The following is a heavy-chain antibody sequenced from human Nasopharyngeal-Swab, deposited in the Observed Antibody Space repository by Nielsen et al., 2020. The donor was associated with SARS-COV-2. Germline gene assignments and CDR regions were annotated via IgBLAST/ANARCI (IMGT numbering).Heavy chain of an antibody. D-gene: IGHD6-19*01. V-gene: IGHV3-74*03. CDR2: INRDGSDT. Sequence: GESLKISCAASGFTLSSYWMHWVRQAPGKGLVWVSRINRDGSDTKYADSVKGRFTISRDNAKNTLYLQMNSLRVEDTAVYYCARETAVAGDYYFDYWGQGTLVAVSS. CDR3: ARETAVAGDYYFDY. CDR1: GFTLSSYW. J-gene: IGHJ4*02.